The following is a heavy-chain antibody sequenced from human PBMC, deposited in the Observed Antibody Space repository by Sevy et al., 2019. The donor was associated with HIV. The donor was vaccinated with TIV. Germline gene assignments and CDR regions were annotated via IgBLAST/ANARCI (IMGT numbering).Heavy chain of an antibody. D-gene: IGHD3-3*01. CDR1: GFTFSNAW. V-gene: IGHV3-15*01. CDR2: IKSKTDGGTT. J-gene: IGHJ3*02. Sequence: GGSLRLSCAASGFTFSNAWMSWVRQAPGKGLEWVGRIKSKTDGGTTDYAAPVKGRFTISTDESKNTLYLQMNSLKTEDTAVYYCTTDTGISDYDFWSGRDVTFDNWGQGTMVTVSS. CDR3: TTDTGISDYDFWSGRDVTFDN.